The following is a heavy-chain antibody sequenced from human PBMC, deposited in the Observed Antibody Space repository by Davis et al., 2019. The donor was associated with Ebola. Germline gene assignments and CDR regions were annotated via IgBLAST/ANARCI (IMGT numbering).Heavy chain of an antibody. V-gene: IGHV4-39*01. D-gene: IGHD6-19*01. J-gene: IGHJ6*04. CDR2: ISYSGST. CDR1: GFTFSSYSMN. Sequence: ESLKISCAASGFTFSSYSMNWVRQTPGKGLEWIGSISYSGSTYYNPSLKSRVTISVDTSKNQFSLRLSSVTAADTAVYYCARHLPADSSGWRLNYYYGMDVWGKGTTVTVSS. CDR3: ARHLPADSSGWRLNYYYGMDV.